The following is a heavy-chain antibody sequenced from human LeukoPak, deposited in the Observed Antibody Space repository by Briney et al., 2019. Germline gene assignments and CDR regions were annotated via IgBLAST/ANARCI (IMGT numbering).Heavy chain of an antibody. J-gene: IGHJ6*02. D-gene: IGHD6-13*01. CDR1: GFTFSSYE. CDR2: ISSSGSTI. Sequence: GGSLRLSCAASGFTFSSYEMNWVRQAPGKGLEWVSYISSSGSTIYYADSVKGRFTISRDNAKNSLYLQMNSLRAEDTAVYYCARDPGIAAAGFLPGGYGMDVWGQGTTVTVSS. V-gene: IGHV3-48*03. CDR3: ARDPGIAAAGFLPGGYGMDV.